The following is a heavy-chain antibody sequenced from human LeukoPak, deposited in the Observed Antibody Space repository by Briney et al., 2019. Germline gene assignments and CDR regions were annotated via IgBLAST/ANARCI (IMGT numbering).Heavy chain of an antibody. CDR3: ASVTTLPAFDY. CDR1: GFTFSTYT. V-gene: IGHV3-21*01. Sequence: GGSLRLSCAASGFTFSTYTMNWVRQAPGKGLEWVSSISSSSSYIYYADSVKGRFTISRDNAKNSLYLQMNSLRAEDTAVYYCASVTTLPAFDYWGQGTLVTVSS. D-gene: IGHD1-1*01. CDR2: ISSSSSYI. J-gene: IGHJ4*02.